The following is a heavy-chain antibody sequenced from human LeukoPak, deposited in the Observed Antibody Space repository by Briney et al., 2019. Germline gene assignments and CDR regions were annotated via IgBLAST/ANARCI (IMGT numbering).Heavy chain of an antibody. J-gene: IGHJ4*02. Sequence: TGGSLRLSCAASGFTLSSYAMSWVRQAPGKGLEWVSAISGSGGSTYYADSVKGRFTISRDNSKNTQYLQMNSLRTEDTAVYYCAKGVARFGYGALLDYWGQGTLVTVSS. V-gene: IGHV3-23*01. CDR2: ISGSGGST. CDR1: GFTLSSYA. CDR3: AKGVARFGYGALLDY. D-gene: IGHD4/OR15-4a*01.